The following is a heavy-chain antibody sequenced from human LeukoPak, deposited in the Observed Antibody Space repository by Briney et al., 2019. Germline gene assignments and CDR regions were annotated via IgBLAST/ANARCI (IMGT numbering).Heavy chain of an antibody. CDR2: ISRDGSDK. V-gene: IGHV3-30*18. CDR1: GLTFSDYA. D-gene: IGHD5-18*01. Sequence: GGSLRLSCEASGLTFSDYAMHWVRQAPGKGLEWVAIISRDGSDKNYADSVKGRFTISRDNSENTLYLQMSSLRVEDTAVHYCAKGYHLHSYVLSFGPCWGQGTLVTVSS. CDR3: AKGYHLHSYVLSFGPC. J-gene: IGHJ4*02.